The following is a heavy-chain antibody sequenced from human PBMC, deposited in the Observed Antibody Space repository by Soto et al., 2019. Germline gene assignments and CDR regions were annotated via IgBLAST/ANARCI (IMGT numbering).Heavy chain of an antibody. Sequence: QVQLVESGGGVVQPGRSLRLSCAASGFTFSSYGMHWVRQAPGKGLEWVAVISYDGSNKYYADSVKGRFTISRDNSKNTLYLQMNSLRAEDTAVYYCAKPAISGSYYDWFDPWGQRTLVTVSS. CDR2: ISYDGSNK. J-gene: IGHJ5*02. V-gene: IGHV3-30*18. CDR1: GFTFSSYG. D-gene: IGHD1-26*01. CDR3: AKPAISGSYYDWFDP.